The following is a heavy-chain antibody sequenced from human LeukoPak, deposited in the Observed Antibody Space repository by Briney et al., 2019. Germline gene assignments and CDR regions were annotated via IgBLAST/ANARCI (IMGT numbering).Heavy chain of an antibody. J-gene: IGHJ5*02. D-gene: IGHD3/OR15-3a*01. Sequence: SETLSLTCAVSGGSFSDYQWNWIRQSPGKGLEWLGEISHSGATTYNPSLKSRVTMSMDTSKNQFSLNVISVTAADTAFYYCARDDLSRGGFDPWGQGVLVTVSS. CDR1: GGSFSDYQ. V-gene: IGHV4-34*01. CDR2: ISHSGAT. CDR3: ARDDLSRGGFDP.